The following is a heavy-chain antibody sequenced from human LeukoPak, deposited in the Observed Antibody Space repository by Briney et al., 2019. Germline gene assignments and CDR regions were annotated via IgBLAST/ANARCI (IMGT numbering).Heavy chain of an antibody. J-gene: IGHJ5*02. CDR3: ATHNYGGGNWFDP. Sequence: VASVKVSCKVSGYTLTELSMHWVRQAPGKGLEWMGGFDPEDGETIYAQKFQGRVTMTEDTSTDTAYMELSSLRSEDTAVYYCATHNYGGGNWFDPWGQGTLVTVSP. CDR1: GYTLTELS. D-gene: IGHD4-11*01. V-gene: IGHV1-24*01. CDR2: FDPEDGET.